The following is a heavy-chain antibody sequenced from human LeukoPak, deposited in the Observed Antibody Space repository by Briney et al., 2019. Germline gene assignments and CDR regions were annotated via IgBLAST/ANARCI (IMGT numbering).Heavy chain of an antibody. J-gene: IGHJ6*03. V-gene: IGHV1-18*01. CDR3: ARGDIVVVPAAMKVGSYYYYYMDV. CDR1: GYTFTSFG. Sequence: ASVKVSCKASGYTFTSFGISWVRQAPGQGLEWMGWISAYNANTNFAQNLQGRVTMTTDTSTSTAYMELRSLRSDDTAVYYCARGDIVVVPAAMKVGSYYYYYMDVWGKGTTVTISS. D-gene: IGHD2-2*01. CDR2: ISAYNANT.